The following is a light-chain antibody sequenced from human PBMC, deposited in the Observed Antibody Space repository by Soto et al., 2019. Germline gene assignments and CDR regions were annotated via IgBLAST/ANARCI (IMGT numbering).Light chain of an antibody. Sequence: QSVLTQPPSASGSPGQSVTISCTGTSSDVGGYNYVSWYQQHPGKAPKLMIYKVSKRPSGVPDRFSGSKSGNTASLTVSGLQAEEEADYYCSSYAGSNNFGVFGTGTKVTDL. V-gene: IGLV2-8*01. CDR1: SSDVGGYNY. J-gene: IGLJ1*01. CDR3: SSYAGSNNFGV. CDR2: KVS.